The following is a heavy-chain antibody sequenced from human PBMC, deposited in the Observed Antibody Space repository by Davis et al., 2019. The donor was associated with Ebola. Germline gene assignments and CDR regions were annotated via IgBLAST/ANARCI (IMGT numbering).Heavy chain of an antibody. J-gene: IGHJ5*02. CDR2: IYYSGYT. V-gene: IGHV4-30-4*01. CDR3: ARVTINTTGGGSWFDP. D-gene: IGHD1-26*01. CDR1: GDSINSGDYY. Sequence: SETLSLTCTVSGDSINSGDYYWSWIRQPPGKGLEWIGYIYYSGYTYYNPSLEIRVTMLVDRSKNQFSLTLTSVTVADTAVYYCARVTINTTGGGSWFDPWGQGIPVTVSS.